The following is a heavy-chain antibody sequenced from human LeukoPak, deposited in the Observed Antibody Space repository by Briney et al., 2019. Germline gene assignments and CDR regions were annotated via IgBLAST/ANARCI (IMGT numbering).Heavy chain of an antibody. CDR2: IIPILGIA. CDR1: GGTFSSYA. CDR3: ARATMVRGVILDY. D-gene: IGHD3-10*01. J-gene: IGHJ4*02. Sequence: ASVKVSCKASGGTFSSYAISWVRQAPGQGLEWMGRIIPILGIANYAQKFQGRVTITADKSTSTAYMGLSSLRSEDTAVYYCARATMVRGVILDYWGQGTLVTVSS. V-gene: IGHV1-69*04.